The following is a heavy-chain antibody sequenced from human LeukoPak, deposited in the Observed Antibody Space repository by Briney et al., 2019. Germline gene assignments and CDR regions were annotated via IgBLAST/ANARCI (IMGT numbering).Heavy chain of an antibody. CDR1: GYTFTGYY. Sequence: ASVKVSCKASGYTFTGYYMHWVRQAPGQGLEWVGWINPNSGDANYAQKFQGRVTMTRETSIGTAYMDLSRLKSDDTAIYYCARYCATAICHAYFDYWGQGTLVTVSS. CDR3: ARYCATAICHAYFDY. J-gene: IGHJ4*02. V-gene: IGHV1-2*02. D-gene: IGHD2-2*01. CDR2: INPNSGDA.